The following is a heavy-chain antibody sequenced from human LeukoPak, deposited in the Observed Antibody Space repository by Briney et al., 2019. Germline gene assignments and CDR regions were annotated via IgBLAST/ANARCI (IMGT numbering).Heavy chain of an antibody. CDR2: INHSGST. CDR1: GGSIGSRYHY. V-gene: IGHV4-39*07. Sequence: SETLSLTCSVSGGSIGSRYHYWGWIRQPPGKGLEWIGEINHSGSTNYNPSLKSRVTISVDTSKNQFSLKLSSVTAADTAVYYCARGRGKYSSSSRNDYWGQGTLVTVSS. CDR3: ARGRGKYSSSSRNDY. D-gene: IGHD6-6*01. J-gene: IGHJ4*02.